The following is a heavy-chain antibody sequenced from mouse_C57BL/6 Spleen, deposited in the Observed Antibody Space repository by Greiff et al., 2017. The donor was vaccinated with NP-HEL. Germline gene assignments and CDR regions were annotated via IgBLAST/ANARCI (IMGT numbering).Heavy chain of an antibody. V-gene: IGHV3-6*01. CDR2: ISYDGSN. CDR3: ARDQDYDYDGRVYAMDY. D-gene: IGHD2-4*01. J-gene: IGHJ4*01. CDR1: GYSITSGYY. Sequence: EVQLQESGPGLVKPSQSLSLTCSVTGYSITSGYYWNWIRQFPGNKLEWMGYISYDGSNNYNPSLKNRISITRDTSKNQFFLKLNSVTTEDTATYYGARDQDYDYDGRVYAMDYWGQGTSVTVSS.